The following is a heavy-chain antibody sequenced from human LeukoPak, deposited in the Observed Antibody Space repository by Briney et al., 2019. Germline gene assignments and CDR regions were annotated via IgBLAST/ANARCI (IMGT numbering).Heavy chain of an antibody. CDR1: GLTFRTTW. CDR2: MNGEGTTI. CDR3: ATARNFRFEY. J-gene: IGHJ4*02. D-gene: IGHD1-7*01. V-gene: IGHV3-74*01. Sequence: GGSLRLSCATSGLTFRTTWMHWVRQAPGKGLMWVSRMNGEGTTIDYTDSVKGRFTVSRDYAKNTLFLQMNNLRTEDTALYFCATARNFRFEYWGQGSLVIVSA.